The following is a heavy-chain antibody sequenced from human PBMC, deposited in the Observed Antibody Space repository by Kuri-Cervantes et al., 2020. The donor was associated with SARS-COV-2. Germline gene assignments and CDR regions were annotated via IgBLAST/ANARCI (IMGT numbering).Heavy chain of an antibody. CDR3: ASTQISYGGNSGSYWYFDL. V-gene: IGHV3-23*01. Sequence: GGSLRLSCAASGFTFSSYAKSWVRQAPGKGLEWVSAISGSGGSTYYADSVKGRFTISRDNSKNTLYLQMNSLRAEDTAVYYCASTQISYGGNSGSYWYFDLWGRGTLVTVSS. D-gene: IGHD4-23*01. CDR2: ISGSGGST. CDR1: GFTFSSYA. J-gene: IGHJ2*01.